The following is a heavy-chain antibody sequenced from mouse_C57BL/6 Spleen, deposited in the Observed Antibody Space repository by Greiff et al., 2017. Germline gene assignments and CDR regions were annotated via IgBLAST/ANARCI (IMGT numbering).Heavy chain of an antibody. J-gene: IGHJ3*01. CDR2: ISYSGST. CDR1: GYSITSGYD. V-gene: IGHV3-1*01. Sequence: EVQRVESGPGMVKPSQSLSLTCTVTGYSITSGYDWHWIRHFPGNKLEWMGYISYSGSTNYNPSLKSRISITHDTSKNHFFLKLNSVTTEDTATYYCARGGSSYPFAYWGQGTLVTVSA. D-gene: IGHD1-1*01. CDR3: ARGGSSYPFAY.